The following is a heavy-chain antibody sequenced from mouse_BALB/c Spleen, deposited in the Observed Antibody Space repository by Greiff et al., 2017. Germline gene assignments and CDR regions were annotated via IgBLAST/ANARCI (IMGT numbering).Heavy chain of an antibody. V-gene: IGHV5-6*01. Sequence: EVKLVESGGDLVKPGGSLKLSCAASGFTFSSYGMSWVRQTPDKRLEWVATISSGGSYTYYPDSVKGRFTISRDNAKNTLYLQMSSLKSEDTAMYYCARQGRYDDAMDYWGQGTSVTVSS. J-gene: IGHJ4*01. D-gene: IGHD2-14*01. CDR1: GFTFSSYG. CDR3: ARQGRYDDAMDY. CDR2: ISSGGSYT.